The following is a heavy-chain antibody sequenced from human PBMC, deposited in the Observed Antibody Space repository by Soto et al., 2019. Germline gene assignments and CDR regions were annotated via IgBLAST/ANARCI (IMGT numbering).Heavy chain of an antibody. CDR2: IYYSGST. V-gene: IGHV4-59*01. Sequence: SETLSLTCTVSGGSISSYYWSWIRQPPGKGLEWIGYIYYSGSTNYNPSLKSRVTISVDTSKNQFSLKLSSVTAADTAVYYCARDFNGSGSYYNLGYYYYGMDVWGQGTTVTVSS. J-gene: IGHJ6*02. CDR3: ARDFNGSGSYYNLGYYYYGMDV. CDR1: GGSISSYY. D-gene: IGHD3-10*01.